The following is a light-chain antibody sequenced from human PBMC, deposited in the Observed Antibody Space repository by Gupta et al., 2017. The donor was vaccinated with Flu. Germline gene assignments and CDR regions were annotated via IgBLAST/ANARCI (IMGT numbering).Light chain of an antibody. J-gene: IGLJ1*01. CDR3: QVWESSGDDFYV. Sequence: SYVVTQPPSLSVAPGQTARITCGGNNIGYKIVHWYQKKPGHAPVLVVYDDNDRPSGIPERFDGSNSGSTATLTIYRVEAGDEADYYCQVWESSGDDFYVFGSGTKVSVL. CDR1: NIGYKI. V-gene: IGLV3-21*02. CDR2: DDN.